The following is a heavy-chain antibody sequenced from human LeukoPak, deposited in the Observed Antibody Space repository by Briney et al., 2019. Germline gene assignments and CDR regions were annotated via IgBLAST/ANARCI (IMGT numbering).Heavy chain of an antibody. V-gene: IGHV1-8*01. J-gene: IGHJ4*02. Sequence: ASVKVSCKASGYTFTSYDINWVRQATGQGLEWMGWMNPNSGNTGYAQKFQGRVTMTRNTSISTAYMELSRLRSEDTAVYYCARDKYYYDSSGLRSPLSDYWGQGTLVTVSS. CDR1: GYTFTSYD. D-gene: IGHD3-22*01. CDR2: MNPNSGNT. CDR3: ARDKYYYDSSGLRSPLSDY.